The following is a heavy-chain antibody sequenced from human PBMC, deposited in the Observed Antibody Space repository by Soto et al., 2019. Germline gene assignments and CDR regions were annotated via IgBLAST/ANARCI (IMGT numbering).Heavy chain of an antibody. D-gene: IGHD2-2*02. J-gene: IGHJ5*02. CDR2: ISSSSSYI. Sequence: PGGSLRLCCAASGFTFSSYSMNWVRQAPGKGLEWVSSISSSSSYIYYADSVKGRFTISRDNAKNSLYLQMNSLRAEDTAVYYCARDRKYQLLYGNWFDPWGQGTLVTVSS. CDR1: GFTFSSYS. V-gene: IGHV3-21*01. CDR3: ARDRKYQLLYGNWFDP.